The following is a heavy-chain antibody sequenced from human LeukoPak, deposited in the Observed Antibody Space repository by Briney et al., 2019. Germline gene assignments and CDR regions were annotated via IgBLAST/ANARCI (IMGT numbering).Heavy chain of an antibody. V-gene: IGHV3-23*01. CDR1: GFTFSSHG. CDR3: ARDLIVGTTIRYYFDY. D-gene: IGHD1-26*01. J-gene: IGHJ4*02. Sequence: GGSLRLSCAASGFTFSSHGMNWVRQAPGKGLEWVSAISGSGGSTYYADSVKGRFTISRDNSKNTLYLQMNSLRAEDTAVYYCARDLIVGTTIRYYFDYWGQGTLVTVSS. CDR2: ISGSGGST.